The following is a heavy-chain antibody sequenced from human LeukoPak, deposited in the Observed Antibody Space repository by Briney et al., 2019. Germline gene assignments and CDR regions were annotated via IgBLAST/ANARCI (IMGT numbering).Heavy chain of an antibody. CDR3: ARGRGLLRYFDRPIKGGAFDI. Sequence: GASVKVSCKASGYTFTSYDINWVRQATGQGLEWMGWMNPNSGNTGYAQKFQGRVTITRNTSISTAYMELSSLRSEDTAVYYCARGRGLLRYFDRPIKGGAFDIWGQGTMVTVSS. D-gene: IGHD3-9*01. J-gene: IGHJ3*02. V-gene: IGHV1-8*03. CDR2: MNPNSGNT. CDR1: GYTFTSYD.